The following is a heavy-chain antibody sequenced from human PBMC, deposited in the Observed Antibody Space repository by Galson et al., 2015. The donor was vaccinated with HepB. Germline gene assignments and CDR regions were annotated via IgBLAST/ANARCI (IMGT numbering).Heavy chain of an antibody. D-gene: IGHD6-13*01. Sequence: SETLSLTCTVSGGSISSYYWSWIRQPPGKGLEWIGYIYYSGSTNYNPSLKSRVTISVDTSKNQFSLKLSSVTAADTAVYYCARVRIPAAGFDYWGQGTLVTVSS. CDR2: IYYSGST. V-gene: IGHV4-59*01. CDR1: GGSISSYY. J-gene: IGHJ4*02. CDR3: ARVRIPAAGFDY.